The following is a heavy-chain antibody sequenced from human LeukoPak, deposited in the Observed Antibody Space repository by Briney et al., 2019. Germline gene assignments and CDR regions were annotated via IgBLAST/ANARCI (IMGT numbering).Heavy chain of an antibody. CDR1: GFTFSSYA. CDR2: ISGSGGST. J-gene: IGHJ4*02. CDR3: AKESYYYDSSGYYYGSFGY. D-gene: IGHD3-22*01. V-gene: IGHV3-23*01. Sequence: GGSLRLSCAASGFTFSSYAMSWVRQAPGKGLEWVSAISGSGGSTYYADSVKGRFTISRDNSKNTLYLQMNSLRAEDTAVYYCAKESYYYDSSGYYYGSFGYWGQGTLATVSS.